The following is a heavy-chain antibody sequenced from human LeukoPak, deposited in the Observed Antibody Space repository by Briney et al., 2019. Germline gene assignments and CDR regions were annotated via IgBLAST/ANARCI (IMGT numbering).Heavy chain of an antibody. V-gene: IGHV3-30*02. CDR1: GFTFSSYG. CDR3: AKDGSGNYFKIMDS. D-gene: IGHD3-10*01. Sequence: PGGSLRLSCAASGFTFSSYGMHWVRQAPGKGLEWVAFIRYDGSNKYYADSVKGRFTISRDNSKNTLYLQMNSLRSEDTAVYYCAKDGSGNYFKIMDSWGQGTLVTVSS. CDR2: IRYDGSNK. J-gene: IGHJ4*02.